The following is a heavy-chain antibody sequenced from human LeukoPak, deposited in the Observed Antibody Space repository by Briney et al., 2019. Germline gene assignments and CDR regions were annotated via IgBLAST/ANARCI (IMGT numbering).Heavy chain of an antibody. CDR3: ARSWKAGG. D-gene: IGHD1-1*01. J-gene: IGHJ4*02. V-gene: IGHV3-48*03. CDR2: ISSSGSPI. Sequence: GGSLRLSWATPGVMFSKVEMDWGRQAPGRGLEWLSYISSSGSPIYYADSVKGRFTISRDNAKNSLYLQINSLRAEDTAVFYCARSWKAGGWGQGTLVTVSS. CDR1: GVMFSKVE.